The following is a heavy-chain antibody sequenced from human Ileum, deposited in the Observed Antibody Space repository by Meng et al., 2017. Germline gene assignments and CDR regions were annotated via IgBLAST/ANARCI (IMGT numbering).Heavy chain of an antibody. V-gene: IGHV3-21*01. Sequence: EVQLVEAGGGLVRPGGSLRLSCAASGFTFSSYSMNWVRQAPGKGLEWVSSISSTSGYIYYADSVKGRFTISRDNAKNSLYLQMNSLRAEDTAVYYCASDYWGQGTVVTVSS. CDR1: GFTFSSYS. CDR3: ASDY. CDR2: ISSTSGYI. J-gene: IGHJ4*02.